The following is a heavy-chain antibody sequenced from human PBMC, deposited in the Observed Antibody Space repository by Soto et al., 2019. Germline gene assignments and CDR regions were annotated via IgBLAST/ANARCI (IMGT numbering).Heavy chain of an antibody. CDR2: INGDGSDR. V-gene: IGHV3-7*01. D-gene: IGHD7-27*01. CDR1: GFSSSDYW. CDR3: TRDPSWGALDI. Sequence: ELQLVQSGGGLAQPGGSLRLSCIASGFSSSDYWMAWIRQVPGKGLELVAAINGDGSDRGYLESVEGRFTISRDNANNSVFLHLTTLTAEDTAVYFCTRDPSWGALDIWGQGTMVTVSS. J-gene: IGHJ3*02.